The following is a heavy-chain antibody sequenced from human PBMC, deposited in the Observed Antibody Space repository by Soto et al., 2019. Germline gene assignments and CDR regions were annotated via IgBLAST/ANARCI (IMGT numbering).Heavy chain of an antibody. CDR2: ISAYNGNT. CDR1: GYTFTSYG. D-gene: IGHD6-19*01. V-gene: IGHV1-18*01. J-gene: IGHJ4*02. CDR3: ARDRSSGWPPLY. Sequence: ASVKVSCKASGYTFTSYGISWVRQAPGQGLEWMGWISAYNGNTNYAQKLQGRVTMTTDTSTSTAYMELRSLRSDDTAVYCCARDRSSGWPPLYWGQGTLVTVSS.